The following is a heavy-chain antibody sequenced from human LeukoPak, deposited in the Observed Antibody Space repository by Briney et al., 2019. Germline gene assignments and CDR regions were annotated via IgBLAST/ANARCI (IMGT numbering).Heavy chain of an antibody. J-gene: IGHJ1*01. D-gene: IGHD6-13*01. CDR3: ATSLPPERVGIAATRGPPAEFIQA. V-gene: IGHV1-24*01. CDR1: GYALTEFS. CDR2: FDPEDGET. Sequence: ASVKVSCKVSGYALTEFSMHWVRQAPGKGLEWVGGFDPEDGETIYAQKFQGGVTMTEDTSTDTTYMELSSLRSEDAAVYYCATSLPPERVGIAATRGPPAEFIQAWGQGTPVTVSS.